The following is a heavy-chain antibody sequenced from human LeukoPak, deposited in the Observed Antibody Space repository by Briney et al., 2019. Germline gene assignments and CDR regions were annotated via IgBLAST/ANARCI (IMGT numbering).Heavy chain of an antibody. J-gene: IGHJ2*01. CDR2: ISWNSGSI. CDR1: GFTFDNYA. V-gene: IGHV3-9*01. CDR3: AKAIGTTVATYWYFDL. D-gene: IGHD4-17*01. Sequence: GRSLRLSCAASGFTFDNYAMHWVRQAPGKGLEGGSGISWNSGSIGYADSVKGRFTISRDNAKNSLYLQMNSLRAEDTALYYCAKAIGTTVATYWYFDLWGRGTLVTVSS.